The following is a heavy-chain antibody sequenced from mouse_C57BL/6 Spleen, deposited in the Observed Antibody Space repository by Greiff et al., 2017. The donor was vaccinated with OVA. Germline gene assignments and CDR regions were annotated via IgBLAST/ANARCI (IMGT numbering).Heavy chain of an antibody. D-gene: IGHD6-1*01. CDR3: ARSATSLWYFDV. Sequence: EVKLMESGGGLVQPGGSLSLSCAASGFTFTDYYMSWVRQPPGKALEWLGFISNKANGYTTEYRASVKVRFTISRDTSQSILYLQMHALRAEDSAIYYCARSATSLWYFDVWGTGTTVTVSS. CDR1: GFTFTDYY. V-gene: IGHV7-3*01. CDR2: ISNKANGYTT. J-gene: IGHJ1*03.